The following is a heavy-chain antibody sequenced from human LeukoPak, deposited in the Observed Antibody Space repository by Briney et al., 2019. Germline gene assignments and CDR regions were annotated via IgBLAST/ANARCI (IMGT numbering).Heavy chain of an antibody. CDR1: GGSISSGDYY. D-gene: IGHD3-10*01. CDR3: ARGPITMVRGVWFDY. J-gene: IGHJ4*02. V-gene: IGHV4-30-4*01. CDR2: IYYSGST. Sequence: SQTLSLTCTVSGGSISSGDYYWSWIRQPPGKGLEWIGYIYYSGSTYYNPSLKSRVTISVDTSKNQFSLNLSSVTAADTAVYYCARGPITMVRGVWFDYWGQGTLVTVSS.